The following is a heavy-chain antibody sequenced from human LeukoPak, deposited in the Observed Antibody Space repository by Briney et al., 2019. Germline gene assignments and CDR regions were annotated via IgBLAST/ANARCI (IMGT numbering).Heavy chain of an antibody. J-gene: IGHJ4*02. Sequence: VRPSETLSLTCTVSGDSTSNDHWSWVRQPPGKGLEWIGHIYYAGSMKYNPTLESRVTISVDTSGKQFSLKLTSVSAADSAVYYCVVLLAGGGGRGYWGQGTLVAVSS. CDR1: GDSTSNDH. CDR2: IYYAGSM. D-gene: IGHD2-15*01. V-gene: IGHV4-59*01. CDR3: VVLLAGGGGRGY.